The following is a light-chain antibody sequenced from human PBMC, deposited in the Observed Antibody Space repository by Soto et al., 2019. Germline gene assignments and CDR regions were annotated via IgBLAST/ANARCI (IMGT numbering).Light chain of an antibody. Sequence: QSVLTQSPSASASLGASVKLTCTLSSGHSSYAIAWYQQQPEKGPRYLMKLNSDGSHSKGDGIPDRFSGSSSGAERYLTISSLQSEDEADYYCQTWGTGIRVVFGGGTKVTVL. CDR2: LNSDGSH. V-gene: IGLV4-69*01. J-gene: IGLJ2*01. CDR1: SGHSSYA. CDR3: QTWGTGIRVV.